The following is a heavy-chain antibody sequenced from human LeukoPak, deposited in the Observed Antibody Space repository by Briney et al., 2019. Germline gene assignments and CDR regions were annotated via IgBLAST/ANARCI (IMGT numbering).Heavy chain of an antibody. V-gene: IGHV3-11*04. CDR2: ISSSGSTI. CDR1: GFTFSDYY. J-gene: IGHJ4*02. CDR3: SRSSEYSTSSGQNL. D-gene: IGHD6-6*01. Sequence: GGSLRLSCAASGFTFSDYYMSWIRQAPGKGLEWVSYISSSGSTIYYADSVKGRFTISRDNAKNSLYLQMNSLRVEDTAVYYCSRSSEYSTSSGQNLWGQGTLVTVSS.